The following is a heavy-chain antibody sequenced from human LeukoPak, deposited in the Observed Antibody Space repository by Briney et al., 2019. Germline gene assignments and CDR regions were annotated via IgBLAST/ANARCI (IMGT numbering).Heavy chain of an antibody. CDR3: ARDYDILTGSYWFDP. Sequence: GSLRLSCAASGFTFSSYAMHWVRQAPGKGLEWVAVISYDGSNKYYADSVKGRFTISRDNSKNTLYLQMNSLRAEDTAVYYCARDYDILTGSYWFDPWGQGTLVTVSS. CDR1: GFTFSSYA. CDR2: ISYDGSNK. D-gene: IGHD3-9*01. V-gene: IGHV3-30*04. J-gene: IGHJ5*02.